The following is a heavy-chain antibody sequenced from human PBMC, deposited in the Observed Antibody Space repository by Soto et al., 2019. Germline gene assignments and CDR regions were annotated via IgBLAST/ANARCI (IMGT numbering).Heavy chain of an antibody. CDR1: GFAFSTYA. Sequence: EARLLESGGGLIQPGGSLRLSCEASGFAFSTYAMTWVRQAPGKGLEWVSVISGSGGSSYYAASVKGRFTISRDNSKNTLYLQMNGLRAEDTALYYCAKVTKRAAAGRYEYYKYGMDVWGQGTTVTVSS. V-gene: IGHV3-23*01. J-gene: IGHJ6*02. D-gene: IGHD6-13*01. CDR2: ISGSGGSS. CDR3: AKVTKRAAAGRYEYYKYGMDV.